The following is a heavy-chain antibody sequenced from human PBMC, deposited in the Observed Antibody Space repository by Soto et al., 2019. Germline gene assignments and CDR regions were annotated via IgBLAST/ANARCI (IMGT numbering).Heavy chain of an antibody. CDR2: FYYSGST. D-gene: IGHD3-22*01. J-gene: IGHJ5*02. Sequence: SETLSLTCNVSGGSISSYYWSWIRQPPGKGLEWIGYFYYSGSTNYNPSLKSRVTISLDTSKNQFSLKLSSVTAADTAVYYCARHLGYDSSGYYRNWFDPWGQGTLVTSPQ. V-gene: IGHV4-59*08. CDR1: GGSISSYY. CDR3: ARHLGYDSSGYYRNWFDP.